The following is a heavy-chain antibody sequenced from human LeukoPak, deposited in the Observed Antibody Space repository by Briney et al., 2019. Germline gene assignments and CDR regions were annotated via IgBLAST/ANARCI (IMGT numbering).Heavy chain of an antibody. CDR2: IYYSGST. CDR1: GGSISSYY. Sequence: SGTLSLTCTLSGGSISSYYWSWIRQPPGKGLEWIGYIYYSGSTNYNPSLKSRVSISVDTSKNQFSLKLSSVTAAGTAVYYCARSRSGYYPWGQGTLVTVSS. CDR3: ARSRSGYYP. D-gene: IGHD3-22*01. V-gene: IGHV4-59*01. J-gene: IGHJ5*02.